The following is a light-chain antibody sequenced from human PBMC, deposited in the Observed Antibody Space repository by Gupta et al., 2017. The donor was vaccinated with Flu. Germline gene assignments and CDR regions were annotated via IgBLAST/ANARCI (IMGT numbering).Light chain of an antibody. V-gene: IGKV3-11*01. CDR1: QSVISY. CDR2: DAS. J-gene: IGKJ5*01. CDR3: QQRSNCPPLT. Sequence: EIVLTQSPATLSLSPGEGATLSCRASQSVISYLAWYQQKPGQAPRLLIYDASTRATGIPARFSGSGSGTDFTLTISSLEPEAFAVYYCQQRSNCPPLTFGQGTRLEIK.